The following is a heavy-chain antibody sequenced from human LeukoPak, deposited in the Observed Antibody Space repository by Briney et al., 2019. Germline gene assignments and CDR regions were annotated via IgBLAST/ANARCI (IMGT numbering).Heavy chain of an antibody. V-gene: IGHV1-8*01. D-gene: IGHD6-13*01. CDR3: ARASGFGWGIAFDI. J-gene: IGHJ3*02. CDR1: GCTFTSYD. Sequence: ASVKVSCKASGCTFTSYDINWVRQATGQGLEWMGWMNPNSGNTGYAQKFQGRVTMTRNTSISTAYMELSSLRSEDTAVYYCARASGFGWGIAFDIWGQGTMVTVSS. CDR2: MNPNSGNT.